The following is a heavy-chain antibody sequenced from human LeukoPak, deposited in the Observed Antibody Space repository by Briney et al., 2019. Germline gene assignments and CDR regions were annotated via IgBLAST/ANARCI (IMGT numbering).Heavy chain of an antibody. J-gene: IGHJ4*02. CDR3: ARQTGSGLFTLP. CDR1: GVSISSSNSY. Sequence: SETLSLTCTVSGVSISSSNSYWGWIRQPPGRGLEWIGSIYYTGNTYYNASLKSRVTVSIDTSKSQISLRLTSVTATDTAMYYCARQTGSGLFTLPGGQGTLVTVSS. V-gene: IGHV4-39*01. CDR2: IYYTGNT. D-gene: IGHD3/OR15-3a*01.